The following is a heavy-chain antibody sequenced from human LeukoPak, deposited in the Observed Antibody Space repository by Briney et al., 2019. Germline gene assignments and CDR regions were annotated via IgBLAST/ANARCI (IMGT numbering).Heavy chain of an antibody. CDR1: GGSISSYY. V-gene: IGHV4-59*01. CDR2: IYYSGST. CDR3: ARLLSWEDNWFDP. D-gene: IGHD3-10*01. J-gene: IGHJ5*02. Sequence: SETLSLTCTVSGGSISSYYWSWIRQPPGKGLEWIGYIYYSGSTNYNPSLKSRVTISVDTPKNQFSLKLSSVTAADTAVYYCARLLSWEDNWFDPWGQGTLVTVSS.